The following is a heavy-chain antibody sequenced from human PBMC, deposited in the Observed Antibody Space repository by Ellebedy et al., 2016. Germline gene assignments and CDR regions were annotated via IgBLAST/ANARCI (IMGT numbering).Heavy chain of an antibody. CDR3: ARETDGYTYFDF. J-gene: IGHJ4*02. CDR1: GGSVSSGSYY. CDR2: ISYSGST. Sequence: GSLRLXXTVSGGSVSSGSYYWSWIRQPPGRGLEWIGYISYSGSTNYNPSLKSRVTISLDTSKNHFSLKLSSVTAADTAVYYCARETDGYTYFDFWGQGTLVTVSS. D-gene: IGHD5-24*01. V-gene: IGHV4-61*03.